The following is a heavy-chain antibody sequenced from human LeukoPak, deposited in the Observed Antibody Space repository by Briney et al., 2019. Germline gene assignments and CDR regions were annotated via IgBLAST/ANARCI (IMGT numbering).Heavy chain of an antibody. V-gene: IGHV4-34*01. Sequence: PPETLSLTSAVYSGLFSGYYWSWIRQPPGKVLEWIGEINHSGSTNYNPSLKSRVTISVDTSKNQFSLKLSSVTAADTAVYYCASRQYDFWRRHQSKYYYYGMDVWGQGTTVTVSS. D-gene: IGHD3-3*01. CDR2: INHSGST. CDR3: ASRQYDFWRRHQSKYYYYGMDV. CDR1: SGLFSGYY. J-gene: IGHJ6*02.